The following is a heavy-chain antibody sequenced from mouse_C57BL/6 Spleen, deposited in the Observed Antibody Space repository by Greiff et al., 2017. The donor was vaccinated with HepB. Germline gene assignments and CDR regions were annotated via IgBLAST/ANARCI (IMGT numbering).Heavy chain of an antibody. CDR1: GYTFTSYW. J-gene: IGHJ4*01. CDR2: IYPSDSET. V-gene: IGHV1-61*01. Sequence: VQLQQPGAELVRPGSSVKLSCKASGYTFTSYWMDWVKQRPGQGLEWIGNIYPSDSETHYNQKFKDKATLTVDKSSSTAYMQLSSLTSEDSAVYYCARGRPFYAMDYWGQGTSVTVSS. CDR3: ARGRPFYAMDY.